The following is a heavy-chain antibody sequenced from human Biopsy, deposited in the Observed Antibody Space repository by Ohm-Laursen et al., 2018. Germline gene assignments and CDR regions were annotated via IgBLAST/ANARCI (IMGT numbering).Heavy chain of an antibody. D-gene: IGHD3-3*01. CDR3: ARTPRDSFWSGSYKRGLWFDP. CDR2: VYNGGIT. J-gene: IGHJ5*02. CDR1: GGSIISYY. V-gene: IGHV4-59*01. Sequence: TLSLTCSVSGGSIISYYWTWIRQPPGKGLEWIGHVYNGGITNYNPSLKSRVTISKDTSKNQFSLQVNSVTAADTAVYYCARTPRDSFWSGSYKRGLWFDPWGQGTQVTVSS.